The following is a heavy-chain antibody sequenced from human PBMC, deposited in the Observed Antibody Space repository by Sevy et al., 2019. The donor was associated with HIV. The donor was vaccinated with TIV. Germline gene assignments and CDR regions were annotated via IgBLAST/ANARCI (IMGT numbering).Heavy chain of an antibody. CDR3: ARDRKGDSSGYSLDY. V-gene: IGHV4-4*02. J-gene: IGHJ4*02. Sequence: SETLSLTCAVSGGSISGSNWWSWVRQPPGKGLEWIGEIYHSGSTNYNPSLKSRVTISVDKSKNQFSLKLSSVTAADTAVYYCARDRKGDSSGYSLDYWGQGTLVTVSS. CDR1: GGSISGSNW. D-gene: IGHD3-22*01. CDR2: IYHSGST.